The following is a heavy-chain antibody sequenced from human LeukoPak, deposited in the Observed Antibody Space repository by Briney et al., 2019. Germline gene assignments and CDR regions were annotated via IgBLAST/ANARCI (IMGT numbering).Heavy chain of an antibody. CDR2: INTNTGNP. V-gene: IGHV7-4-1*02. CDR3: ARDLDYDSGYDDDAFDI. J-gene: IGHJ3*02. D-gene: IGHD5-12*01. Sequence: ASVKVSCKASGYTFTSYAMNWVRQAPGQGLEWMGWINTNTGNPTYAQGFTGRFVFSLDTSVSTAYLQISSLKAEDTAVYYCARDLDYDSGYDDDAFDIWGQGTMVTVSS. CDR1: GYTFTSYA.